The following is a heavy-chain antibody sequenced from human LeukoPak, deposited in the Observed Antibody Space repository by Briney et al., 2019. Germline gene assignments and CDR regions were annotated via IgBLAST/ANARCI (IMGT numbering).Heavy chain of an antibody. J-gene: IGHJ6*03. D-gene: IGHD4-11*01. V-gene: IGHV4-31*03. CDR3: ARAPMGMTTVRYYYYYYMDV. CDR2: VYYSGST. Sequence: SETLSLTCTVSGGSISSGAYYWTWIRQHPGKGLEWLGYVYYSGSTYYNPSLRSRITMSLDTSKNQFSLKLSSVTAADTAVYFCARAPMGMTTVRYYYYYYMDVWGKGTTVTVSS. CDR1: GGSISSGAYY.